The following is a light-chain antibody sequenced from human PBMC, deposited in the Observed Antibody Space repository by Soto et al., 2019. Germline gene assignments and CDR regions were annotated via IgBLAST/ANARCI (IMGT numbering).Light chain of an antibody. Sequence: VLPQSPGTLSLSPGERATLSCRASQSVSSSYLAWYQQKPGQAPRLLIYGASSRATGVPDRFSGSGSGTDFTLTISRLEPEDFAVYYCQQYGSSLPFGGGTKVDIK. V-gene: IGKV3-20*01. J-gene: IGKJ4*01. CDR1: QSVSSSY. CDR3: QQYGSSLP. CDR2: GAS.